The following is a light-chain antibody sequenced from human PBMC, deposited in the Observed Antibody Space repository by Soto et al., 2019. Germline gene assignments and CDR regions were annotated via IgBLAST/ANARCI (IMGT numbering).Light chain of an antibody. Sequence: DIQMTQSPSSLSASVGDRVTITCRASQGISTYLAWYQQRPGKVPTLLIYAASTLQSGVPSRFSGSGSGTDFTLTISRLQPEDVATYYCQKYNSAPWTFGQGTKVDIK. J-gene: IGKJ1*01. CDR2: AAS. CDR1: QGISTY. CDR3: QKYNSAPWT. V-gene: IGKV1-27*01.